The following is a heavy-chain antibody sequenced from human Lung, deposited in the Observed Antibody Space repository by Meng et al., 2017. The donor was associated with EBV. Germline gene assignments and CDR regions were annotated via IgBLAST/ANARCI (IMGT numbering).Heavy chain of an antibody. CDR2: INHSGST. V-gene: IGHV4-34*02. D-gene: IGHD2-15*01. Sequence: QWGSGLFVPSEPFSLPGAVYVGSFSVYYWSWIRQPPGKGLEWIGEINHSGSTNYNPSLKSRVTISVDTSKNQFSLKLSSVTAADTAVYYCAVTRYCSGGSCFDYWGQGTLVTVSS. CDR3: AVTRYCSGGSCFDY. J-gene: IGHJ4*02. CDR1: VGSFSVYY.